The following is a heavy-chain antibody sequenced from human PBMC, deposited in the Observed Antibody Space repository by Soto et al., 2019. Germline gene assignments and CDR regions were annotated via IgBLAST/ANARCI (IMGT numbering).Heavy chain of an antibody. Sequence: PGGSLRLSCEASGFTFSHNWRTWVRQAPGQGLEWVANLQEDGSEKYYVDSVKGRFTISRDNAKNSLYRQMNSLRAEDTAVYYCARAAGATTVGYWGQGTLVTVSS. CDR3: ARAAGATTVGY. CDR1: GFTFSHNW. J-gene: IGHJ4*02. V-gene: IGHV3-7*03. CDR2: LQEDGSEK. D-gene: IGHD1-26*01.